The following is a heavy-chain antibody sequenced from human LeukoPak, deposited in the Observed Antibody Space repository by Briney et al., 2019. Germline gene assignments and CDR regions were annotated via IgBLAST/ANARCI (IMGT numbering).Heavy chain of an antibody. CDR2: INPSGGST. J-gene: IGHJ4*02. D-gene: IGHD6-13*01. V-gene: IGHV1-46*01. Sequence: ASVKVSCKASGYTFTSYYMHWVRQAPGQGLEWMGIINPSGGSTSYAQKFQGRVTMTRDTSSSTVYMELSSLRSEDTAVYYCARDGHSSSWYEAKNILDYWGQGTLVTVSS. CDR1: GYTFTSYY. CDR3: ARDGHSSSWYEAKNILDY.